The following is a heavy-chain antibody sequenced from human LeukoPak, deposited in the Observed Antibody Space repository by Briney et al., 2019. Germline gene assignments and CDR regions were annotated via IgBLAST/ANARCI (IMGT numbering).Heavy chain of an antibody. Sequence: SGGSLRLSCAASGFTFSNYGMHWVRQAPGKGLEWVAFLRYDGTQEHFADSEKGRFTISRDNSKNTLYLQMNGLRVEDTAVYYCAKSDSFGPNPYYYYYYMDVWGKGTTVSVSS. D-gene: IGHD3-3*01. V-gene: IGHV3-30*02. CDR1: GFTFSNYG. CDR3: AKSDSFGPNPYYYYYYMDV. J-gene: IGHJ6*03. CDR2: LRYDGTQE.